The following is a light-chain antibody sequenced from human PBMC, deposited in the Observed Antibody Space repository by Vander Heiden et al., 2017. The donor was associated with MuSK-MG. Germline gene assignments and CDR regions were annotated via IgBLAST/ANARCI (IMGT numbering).Light chain of an antibody. CDR1: QSVSSY. CDR3: QQHSNWPPIT. Sequence: EIVLTQSPATLSLSPGERATLSCRASQSVSSYLAWYQQKPGQAPRLLIYDASNRATGIPARFSGSGSGTDFTLTISSREPEDFAVYYCQQHSNWPPITFGQGTPLEIK. V-gene: IGKV3-11*01. CDR2: DAS. J-gene: IGKJ5*01.